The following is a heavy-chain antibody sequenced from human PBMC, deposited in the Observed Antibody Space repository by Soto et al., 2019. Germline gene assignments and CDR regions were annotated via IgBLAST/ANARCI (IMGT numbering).Heavy chain of an antibody. Sequence: PHRHPCTASGFNSGSYAMHWIRQEPGKGLEWVAVISYDGSNKYYADSVKGRFTISRDNSKNTLYLQMNSLRAEDTAVYYCARDLRFRWQLWLEGTYWDYYYGMDVWGQGFTVTVS. CDR2: ISYDGSNK. J-gene: IGHJ6*02. CDR1: GFNSGSYA. D-gene: IGHD5-18*01. V-gene: IGHV3-30-3*01. CDR3: ARDLRFRWQLWLEGTYWDYYYGMDV.